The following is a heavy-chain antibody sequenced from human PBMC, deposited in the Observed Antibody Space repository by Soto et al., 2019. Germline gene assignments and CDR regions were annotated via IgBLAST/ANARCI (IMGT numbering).Heavy chain of an antibody. D-gene: IGHD6-19*01. Sequence: GSLRFCCVASGFNLGVLAMHWVRQAPGKGLEWLYVLSYEGSEEYYADSVRGRFTVSRDNSKNTLFLQMDSLRVDDTGVYYCALTRRSSLLEVAGPGFEYWGQGTLVTVSS. V-gene: IGHV3-30*03. J-gene: IGHJ4*02. CDR3: ALTRRSSLLEVAGPGFEY. CDR2: LSYEGSEE. CDR1: GFNLGVLA.